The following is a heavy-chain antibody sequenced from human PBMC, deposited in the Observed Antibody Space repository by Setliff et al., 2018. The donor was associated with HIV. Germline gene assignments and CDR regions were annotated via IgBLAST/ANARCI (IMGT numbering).Heavy chain of an antibody. D-gene: IGHD6-19*01. V-gene: IGHV3-23*01. CDR3: AKDYSSGWFDY. CDR1: RFTFSNYV. CDR2: ISPGGIDT. J-gene: IGHJ4*02. Sequence: GGSLRLSCAASRFTFSNYVMSWVRQAPGRGLEWVSSISPGGIDTYYADSVKGRFTISRDNSKNTLYLQMNSLRAEDTAVYYCAKDYSSGWFDYWGQGTLVTV.